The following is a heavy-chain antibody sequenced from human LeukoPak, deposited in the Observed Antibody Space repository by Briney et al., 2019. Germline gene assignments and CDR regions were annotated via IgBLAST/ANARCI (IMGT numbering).Heavy chain of an antibody. CDR2: IYASGGT. D-gene: IGHD2-2*01. Sequence: SETLSLTCTVSGGSISSYYWSWIRQPAGKGLEWIGRIYASGGTNYNPSLKSRLTISVDKSKNQFSLRLSSVTAADTAVYYCARSVGYCSSASCYVNWFDPWGQGTLVTVSS. J-gene: IGHJ5*02. V-gene: IGHV4-4*07. CDR3: ARSVGYCSSASCYVNWFDP. CDR1: GGSISSYY.